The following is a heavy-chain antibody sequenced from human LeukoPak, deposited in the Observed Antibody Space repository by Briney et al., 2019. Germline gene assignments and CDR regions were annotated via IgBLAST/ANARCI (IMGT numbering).Heavy chain of an antibody. D-gene: IGHD2-2*02. V-gene: IGHV1-18*01. CDR3: ARPNDEYCSSTSCYTGWFDP. CDR1: GYTFTSYG. CDR2: ISAYNGNT. Sequence: GASVKVSCKASGYTFTSYGISWVRQAPGQGLEWVGWISAYNGNTNYAQKLQGRVTMTTDTSTSTAYMELRSLRSDDTAVYYCARPNDEYCSSTSCYTGWFDPWGQGTLVTVSS. J-gene: IGHJ5*02.